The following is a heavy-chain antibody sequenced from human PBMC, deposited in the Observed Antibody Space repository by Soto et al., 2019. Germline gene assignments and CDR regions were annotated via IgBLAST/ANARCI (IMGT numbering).Heavy chain of an antibody. CDR1: GYTFTTYG. CDR3: VRDLDGYDTNGNDC. Sequence: VASVKVSCKASGYTFTTYGIAWVRQAPGQGLEWMGWISTYNGNTKYAQNLRGRVTMTTDTSTYTAYMELRSLRSDDTAVYYCVRDLDGYDTNGNDCWGQGTLVTVSS. J-gene: IGHJ4*02. D-gene: IGHD3-22*01. CDR2: ISTYNGNT. V-gene: IGHV1-18*01.